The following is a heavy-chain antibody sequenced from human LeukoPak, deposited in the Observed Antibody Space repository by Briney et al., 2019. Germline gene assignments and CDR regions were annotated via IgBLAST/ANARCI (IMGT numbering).Heavy chain of an antibody. V-gene: IGHV3-30*04. Sequence: QTGGSLRLSCAASGFTFSSYAMHWVRQAPGKGLEWVAVISYDGSNKYYADSVKGRFTISRDNSKNTLYLQMNSLRAEDTAVYYCAKSPCSGGSCYTGDFDYWGQGTLVTVSS. J-gene: IGHJ4*02. CDR1: GFTFSSYA. D-gene: IGHD2-15*01. CDR3: AKSPCSGGSCYTGDFDY. CDR2: ISYDGSNK.